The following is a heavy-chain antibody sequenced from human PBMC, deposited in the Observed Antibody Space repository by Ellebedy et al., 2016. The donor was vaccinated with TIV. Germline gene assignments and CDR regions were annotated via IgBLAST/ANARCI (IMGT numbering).Heavy chain of an antibody. V-gene: IGHV1-69*13. CDR3: ATLTSLNKLNWFDP. D-gene: IGHD1/OR15-1a*01. Sequence: ASVKVSCKASGGTFSSYAISWVRQAPGQGLEWMGGIIPIFGTANYAQKFQGRVTITADESTSTAYMELSSLRSEDTAVYYCATLTSLNKLNWFDPWGQGTLVTVSS. CDR2: IIPIFGTA. CDR1: GGTFSSYA. J-gene: IGHJ5*02.